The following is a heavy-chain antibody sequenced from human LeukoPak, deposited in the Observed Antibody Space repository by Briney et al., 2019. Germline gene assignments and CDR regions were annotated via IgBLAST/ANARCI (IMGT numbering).Heavy chain of an antibody. CDR1: GGSISSYY. V-gene: IGHV4-59*01. CDR2: IYYSGST. J-gene: IGHJ3*02. Sequence: SETLSLTCTVSGGSISSYYWSWIRQPPGKGLEWIGYIYYSGSTNYNPSLKSRVTISVDTSENQFSLKLSSVTAADTAVYYCARASVSSSWPHAFDIWGHGQWSPSLQ. CDR3: ARASVSSSWPHAFDI. D-gene: IGHD6-13*01.